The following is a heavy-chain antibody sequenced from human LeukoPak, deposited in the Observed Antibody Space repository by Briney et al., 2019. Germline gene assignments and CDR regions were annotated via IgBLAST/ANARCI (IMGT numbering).Heavy chain of an antibody. CDR1: GYTFTSYD. J-gene: IGHJ6*03. CDR3: ARVRPPISWSTSYHYMDV. V-gene: IGHV1-8*01. D-gene: IGHD2/OR15-2a*01. Sequence: ASVKVSCKASGYTFTSYDINWVRQATGQGLEWMGWMNPNSGNTGYAQKFQGRVTMTRDTSISTVYMELRKVRSDDTAVYYCARVRPPISWSTSYHYMDVWGKGTTVTVSS. CDR2: MNPNSGNT.